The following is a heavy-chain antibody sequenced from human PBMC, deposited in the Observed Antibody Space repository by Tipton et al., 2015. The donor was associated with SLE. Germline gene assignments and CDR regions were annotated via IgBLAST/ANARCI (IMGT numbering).Heavy chain of an antibody. Sequence: QLVQSGAEVKKPGASVKVSCKASGYTFTSYDINWVRQATGQGLEWMGWMNPNSGNTGYAQKFQGRVTMTRNTSISTAYMELSSLRSEDTAVYYCARGDGYYDFWSGYYKGYYFDYWGQGTLVTVSS. D-gene: IGHD3-3*01. CDR3: ARGDGYYDFWSGYYKGYYFDY. CDR2: MNPNSGNT. CDR1: GYTFTSYD. V-gene: IGHV1-8*01. J-gene: IGHJ4*02.